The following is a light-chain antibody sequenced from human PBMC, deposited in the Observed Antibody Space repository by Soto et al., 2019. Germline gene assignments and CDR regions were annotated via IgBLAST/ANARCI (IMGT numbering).Light chain of an antibody. CDR2: DAS. CDR3: QQRSNWPRMYT. Sequence: EIVLTQSPATLSLSPGERATLSCRASQSVSSYLAWYHQKPGQAPSLLIYDASNRATGIPARFSGSGSGTDFTLTISSLEPEDFAVYYCQQRSNWPRMYTFGQGTKLEIK. J-gene: IGKJ2*01. CDR1: QSVSSY. V-gene: IGKV3-11*01.